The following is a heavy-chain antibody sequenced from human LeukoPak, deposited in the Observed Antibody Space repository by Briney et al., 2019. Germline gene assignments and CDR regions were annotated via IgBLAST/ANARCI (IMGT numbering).Heavy chain of an antibody. CDR2: IYYSGST. J-gene: IGHJ4*02. Sequence: SETLSLTCTVSGGSNSSSSYYWGWIRQPPGKGLEWIGSIYYSGSTYYNPSLRSRVTISVDTSKNQFSLKLNSVTTADTAVYYCARQITGILTGYYMFTYFEYWGQGTLVTVSS. D-gene: IGHD3-9*01. CDR1: GGSNSSSSYY. V-gene: IGHV4-39*01. CDR3: ARQITGILTGYYMFTYFEY.